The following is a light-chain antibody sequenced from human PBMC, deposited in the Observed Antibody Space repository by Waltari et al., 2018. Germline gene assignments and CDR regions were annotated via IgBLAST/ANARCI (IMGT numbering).Light chain of an antibody. V-gene: IGLV1-40*01. J-gene: IGLJ1*01. Sequence: QSVLTQPPSVSGAPGQRVSISCTGTSSNIGAGYGVYWYQQLPGTAPKIIMYRDGIRPWGVPDRFSGSKSGTSASLAITGLQAEDEADYFCQCYDSALSGSYVFGPGTRVTVL. CDR1: SSNIGAGYG. CDR3: QCYDSALSGSYV. CDR2: RDG.